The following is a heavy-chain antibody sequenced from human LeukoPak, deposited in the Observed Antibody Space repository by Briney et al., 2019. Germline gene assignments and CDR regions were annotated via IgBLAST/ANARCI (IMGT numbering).Heavy chain of an antibody. J-gene: IGHJ5*02. D-gene: IGHD3-9*01. CDR2: IYYSGST. CDR1: GGSISSYY. Sequence: PSETLSLTCTVSGGSISSYYWSWIRQPPGKGLEWIGYIYYSGSTNYNPSLKSRVTISVDTSKNQFSLKLSPATAADPAVYYCARAKDILTGNPPPNWSDPWGQGTLVTVSP. CDR3: ARAKDILTGNPPPNWSDP. V-gene: IGHV4-59*01.